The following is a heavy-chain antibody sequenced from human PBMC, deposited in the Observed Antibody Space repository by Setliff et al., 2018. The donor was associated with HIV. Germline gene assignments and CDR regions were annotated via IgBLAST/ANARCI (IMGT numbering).Heavy chain of an antibody. D-gene: IGHD2-15*01. CDR3: ARVPRSGGSWPYYYYYMDV. CDR2: IYYSGST. Sequence: ETLSLTCTVSGGSISSSSYYWGWIRQPPGKGLEWIGSIYYSGSTNYNPSLKSRVTISVDTSKNQFSLKLSSVTAADTAVYNCARVPRSGGSWPYYYYYMDVWGKGTTVTVSS. CDR1: GGSISSSSYY. V-gene: IGHV4-39*01. J-gene: IGHJ6*03.